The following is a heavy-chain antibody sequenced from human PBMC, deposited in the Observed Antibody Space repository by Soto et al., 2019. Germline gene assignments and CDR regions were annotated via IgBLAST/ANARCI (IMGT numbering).Heavy chain of an antibody. D-gene: IGHD6-13*01. V-gene: IGHV3-74*01. CDR3: GRIDAAHTVDH. CDR2: IDSDGIGT. Sequence: TGGSLRLSCEASGFTFSSYWLHWVRQGPEKGLVWVSRIDSDGIGTSYADSVRGRFTLSRDNAKNTLYLQMDSLRPEDTAVYSCGRIDAAHTVDHWGQGTLVTVSS. CDR1: GFTFSSYW. J-gene: IGHJ4*02.